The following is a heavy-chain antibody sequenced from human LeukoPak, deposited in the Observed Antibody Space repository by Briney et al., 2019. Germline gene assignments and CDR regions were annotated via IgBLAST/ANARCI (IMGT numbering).Heavy chain of an antibody. J-gene: IGHJ4*02. CDR1: GYTFTDYY. D-gene: IGHD3-10*01. Sequence: ASVKVSCKVSGYTFTDYYMHWVQQAPGKGLEWMGLVDPEDGETIYAEKFQGRVTITADTSTVTAYMELSSLRSEDTAVYYCATDSRFGELFYYWGQGTLVTVSS. CDR2: VDPEDGET. CDR3: ATDSRFGELFYY. V-gene: IGHV1-69-2*01.